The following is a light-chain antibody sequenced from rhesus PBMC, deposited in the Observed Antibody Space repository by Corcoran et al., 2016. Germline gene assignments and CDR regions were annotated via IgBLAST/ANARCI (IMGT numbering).Light chain of an antibody. CDR3: QVWDSSRRYV. Sequence: SYELTQAPSVSVSPGQTARITRGGDNIGSRSVHWYQQKPPQAPVLVISNDSERPSGIPERFSGSNSGNTATLTISGVETGDEADYYCQVWDSSRRYVFGSGTRLTVL. CDR2: NDS. V-gene: IGLV3-34*01. CDR1: NIGSRS. J-gene: IGLJ6*01.